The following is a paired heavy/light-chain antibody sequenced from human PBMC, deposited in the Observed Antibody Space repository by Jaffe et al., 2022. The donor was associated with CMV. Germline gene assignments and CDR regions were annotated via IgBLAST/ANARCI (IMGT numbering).Light chain of an antibody. CDR3: QQYGSSPWIT. J-gene: IGKJ3*01. V-gene: IGKV3-20*01. CDR2: GAS. Sequence: EIVLTQSPGTLSLSPGERATLSCRASQSVSSSYLAWYQQKPGQAPRLLIYGASSRATGIPDRFSGSGSGTDFTLTISRLEPEDFAVYYCQQYGSSPWITFGPGTKVDIK. CDR1: QSVSSSY.
Heavy chain of an antibody. D-gene: IGHD6-13*01. Sequence: QVQLQESGPGLVKPSETLSLTCTVSGGSISSYYWSWIRQPAGKGLEWIGRIYTSGSTNYNPSLKSRVTMSVDTSKNQFSLKLSSVTAADTAVYYCARDIAAADPTYYYYYGMDVWGQGTTVTVSS. CDR1: GGSISSYY. V-gene: IGHV4-4*07. CDR2: IYTSGST. CDR3: ARDIAAADPTYYYYYGMDV. J-gene: IGHJ6*02.